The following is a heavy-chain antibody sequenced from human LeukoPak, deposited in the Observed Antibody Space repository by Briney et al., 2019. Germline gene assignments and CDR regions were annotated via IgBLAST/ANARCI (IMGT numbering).Heavy chain of an antibody. D-gene: IGHD1-14*01. Sequence: GGSLRLSCAASGFTFSTYAMSWVRQAPGKGLEWVSSISGSGGSTFYADSVKGRFTISRDNSKNTLYLQMNSLRAEDTAVYYCAKRITVVARDAFDFWGQGTLVTVSS. CDR2: ISGSGGST. CDR1: GFTFSTYA. J-gene: IGHJ4*02. CDR3: AKRITVVARDAFDF. V-gene: IGHV3-23*01.